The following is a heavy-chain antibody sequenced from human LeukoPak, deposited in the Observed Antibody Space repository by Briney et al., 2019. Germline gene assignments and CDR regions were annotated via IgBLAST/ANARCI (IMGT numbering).Heavy chain of an antibody. Sequence: PGGSLRLSCAASGFTFSSYGMHWVRQAPGKGLEWVAFIRYDGSNKYYADSAKGRFTISRDNSKNTLYLQMNSLRAEDTAVYYCVTIRSYYFDYWGQGTLVTVSS. J-gene: IGHJ4*02. V-gene: IGHV3-30*02. CDR1: GFTFSSYG. D-gene: IGHD3-16*02. CDR2: IRYDGSNK. CDR3: VTIRSYYFDY.